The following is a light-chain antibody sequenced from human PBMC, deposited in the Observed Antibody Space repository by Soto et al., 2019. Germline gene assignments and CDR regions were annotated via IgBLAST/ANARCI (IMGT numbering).Light chain of an antibody. J-gene: IGKJ2*01. V-gene: IGKV1-5*03. CDR2: EAS. CDR3: QQYDIYPHT. CDR1: ESISSW. Sequence: DLHMTQSPSTLSASVGDRVTITCRASESISSWLAWYQQKPGKAPNLLIYEASSLDTGVPSRFSGSGSGTEFTLTISSLQPDDFATYYCQQYDIYPHTFGQGTKLEIK.